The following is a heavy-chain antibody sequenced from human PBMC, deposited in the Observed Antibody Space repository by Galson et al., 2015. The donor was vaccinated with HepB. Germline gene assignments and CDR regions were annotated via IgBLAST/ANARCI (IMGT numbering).Heavy chain of an antibody. V-gene: IGHV3-48*03. CDR3: ARGPYDLWSGYSPYYRYGMGV. J-gene: IGHJ6*02. D-gene: IGHD3-3*01. CDR1: AFNFSRDG. Sequence: PFRLLGGAAAFNFSRDGMNSVGQALGDGLARLSYISSSGSTKSFADSLPGRLPRSRDNANNSLYLQMNSLGAEDTAVYYCARGPYDLWSGYSPYYRYGMGVWGQGTTVTVSS. CDR2: ISSSGSTK.